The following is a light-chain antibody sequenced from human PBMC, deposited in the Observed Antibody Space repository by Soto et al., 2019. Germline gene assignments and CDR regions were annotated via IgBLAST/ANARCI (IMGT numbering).Light chain of an antibody. J-gene: IGLJ2*01. CDR2: GNS. V-gene: IGLV1-40*01. CDR1: SSNIGAGYD. CDR3: QSYDSSLSAV. Sequence: QSVLTQPPPVSGAPGQRVTISCTGSSSNIGAGYDVHWYQQLPGTAPKLLIYGNSNRPSGVPDRFSGSKSGTSASLAITGLQAEDEADYYCQSYDSSLSAVFGGGTKVTVL.